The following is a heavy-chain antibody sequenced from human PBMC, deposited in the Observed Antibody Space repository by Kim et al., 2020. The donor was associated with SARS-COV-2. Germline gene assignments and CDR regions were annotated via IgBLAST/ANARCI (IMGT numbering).Heavy chain of an antibody. J-gene: IGHJ4*02. V-gene: IGHV1-69*13. D-gene: IGHD6-19*01. CDR1: GGTFRSYT. Sequence: SVKVSCKASGGTFRSYTISWVRQAPGQGLEWMGGIIPAFGTEKYPQKFQGRVTITADVSTNTAYMELSSLRSEDTALYYCRFGGWDPQFDYWGQRTLVTVSS. CDR3: RFGGWDPQFDY. CDR2: IIPAFGTE.